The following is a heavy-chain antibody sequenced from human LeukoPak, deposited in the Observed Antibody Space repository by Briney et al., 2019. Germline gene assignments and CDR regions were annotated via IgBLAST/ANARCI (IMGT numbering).Heavy chain of an antibody. V-gene: IGHV4-61*08. CDR1: GGSISSGGYY. J-gene: IGHJ4*02. CDR2: IYYSGST. D-gene: IGHD3-10*01. Sequence: SETLSLTCTVSGGSISSGGYYWSWIRQHPGKGLEWFGYIYYSGSTYYNPSLKSRVIISVDTSKNQFSLKLSSVTAADTAVYYCARGGWFGTSRQRGSSTFDYWGQGTLVTVSS. CDR3: ARGGWFGTSRQRGSSTFDY.